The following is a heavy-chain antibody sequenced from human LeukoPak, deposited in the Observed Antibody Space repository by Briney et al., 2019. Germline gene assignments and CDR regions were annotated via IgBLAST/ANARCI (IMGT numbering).Heavy chain of an antibody. J-gene: IGHJ5*02. D-gene: IGHD3-3*01. V-gene: IGHV3-30*18. Sequence: PGGSLRLSCAASGFTFSSYGMHWVRQAPGKGLEWVAVISYDGSNKYYADSVKGRFTISRDNSKNTLYLQVNSLRAEDTAVYYCAKDPSSVLRFLEWSGGEYNWFDPWGQGTLVTVSS. CDR3: AKDPSSVLRFLEWSGGEYNWFDP. CDR2: ISYDGSNK. CDR1: GFTFSSYG.